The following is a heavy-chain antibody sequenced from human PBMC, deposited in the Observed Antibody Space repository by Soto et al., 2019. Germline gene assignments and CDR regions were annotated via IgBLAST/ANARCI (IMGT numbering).Heavy chain of an antibody. D-gene: IGHD3-16*01. CDR3: AAYSHKGY. CDR1: GFTVSNND. CDR2: IYCSGST. V-gene: IGHV3-66*01. Sequence: EEQLVESGGDLVQPGGSLKLSCAASGFTVSNNDMSWVRQAPGKGLEWVSLIYCSGSTSYADSVKGSLTISSDGCKNTLYLQTNSRRAEDRAMYYCAAYSHKGYWGQGTLVTVSS. J-gene: IGHJ4*02.